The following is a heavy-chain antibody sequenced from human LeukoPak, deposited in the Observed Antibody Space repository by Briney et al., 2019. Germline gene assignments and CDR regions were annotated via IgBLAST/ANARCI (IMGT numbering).Heavy chain of an antibody. CDR1: GYTFTSYD. V-gene: IGHV1-8*03. D-gene: IGHD6-13*01. CDR3: ARGRGSSWPGNY. CDR2: MNTNSGNT. Sequence: ASVKVSCKASGYTFTSYDINRVRQATGPGLEWMGWMNTNSGNTGYAQKFQGRVTITRNTSISTAYMELSSLRSEDTAVYYCARGRGSSWPGNYWGQGTLVTVSS. J-gene: IGHJ4*02.